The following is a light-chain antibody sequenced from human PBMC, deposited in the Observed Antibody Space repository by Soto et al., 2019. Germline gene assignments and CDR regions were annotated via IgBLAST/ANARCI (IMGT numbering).Light chain of an antibody. Sequence: EMMMTQSPAPLSLSPGEKATLSCRASQSISNNFAWFQQKPGQVPRLLMSGASKRATGVPDRFSGSGSGTDFTLTISSLEPEDFAVYYCQQRSNWPTFGQGTKVDIK. CDR2: GAS. V-gene: IGKV3-11*01. J-gene: IGKJ1*01. CDR1: QSISNN. CDR3: QQRSNWPT.